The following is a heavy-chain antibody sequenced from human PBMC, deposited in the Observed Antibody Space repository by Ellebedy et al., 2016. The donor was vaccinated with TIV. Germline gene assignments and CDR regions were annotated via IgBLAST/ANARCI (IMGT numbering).Heavy chain of an antibody. CDR3: NGGATEGDWFDP. CDR1: GGSISSSSYY. Sequence: GSLRLSCTVSGGSISSSSYYWGWIRQPPGKGLEWIGSIYYSGSTYYNPSLKSRVAMSVDTSKNQFSLKLSSVTAADTAVYYCNGGATEGDWFDPWGQGTLVTVSS. V-gene: IGHV4-39*01. J-gene: IGHJ5*02. D-gene: IGHD1-26*01. CDR2: IYYSGST.